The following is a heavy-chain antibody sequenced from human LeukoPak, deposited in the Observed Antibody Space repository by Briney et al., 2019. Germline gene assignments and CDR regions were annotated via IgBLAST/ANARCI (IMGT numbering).Heavy chain of an antibody. CDR3: ARDGENHYYDY. CDR2: MYSDGST. Sequence: PGGSLRLSCAASGFTVSSNFMSWVRQAPEKGLEWVSVMYSDGSTYYADSVKGRFTISRDNSKNTVYLEMNSLRAEDTAVYYCARDGENHYYDYWGQGTLVTVST. V-gene: IGHV3-53*01. J-gene: IGHJ4*02. CDR1: GFTVSSNF. D-gene: IGHD7-27*01.